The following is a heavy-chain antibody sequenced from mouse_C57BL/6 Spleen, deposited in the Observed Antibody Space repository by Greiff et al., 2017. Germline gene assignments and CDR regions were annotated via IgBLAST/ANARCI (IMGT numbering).Heavy chain of an antibody. CDR1: GFTFSSYG. CDR2: ISSGGSYT. Sequence: EVQVVESGGDLVKPGGSLKLSCAASGFTFSSYGMSWVRQTPDKRLEWVATISSGGSYTYYPDSVKGRFTISRDNAKNTLYLQMSSLKSEDTAMYYCARRLPPYFDYGGQGTTLTVSS. J-gene: IGHJ2*01. V-gene: IGHV5-6*01. CDR3: ARRLPPYFDY. D-gene: IGHD2-4*01.